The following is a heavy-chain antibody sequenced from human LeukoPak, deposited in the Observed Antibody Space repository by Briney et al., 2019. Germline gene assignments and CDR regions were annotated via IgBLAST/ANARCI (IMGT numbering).Heavy chain of an antibody. Sequence: SGPTLVNPTQTLTLTCTFSGFSLSTSGMCVSWIRQPPGKALEWLARIDWDDDKYYSTSLKTRLTISKDTSKNQVVLTMTNMDPVDTATYYCARTLYSSSSGTTQDYWGQGTLVTVSS. CDR3: ARTLYSSSSGTTQDY. V-gene: IGHV2-70*11. CDR1: GFSLSTSGMC. J-gene: IGHJ4*02. D-gene: IGHD6-13*01. CDR2: IDWDDDK.